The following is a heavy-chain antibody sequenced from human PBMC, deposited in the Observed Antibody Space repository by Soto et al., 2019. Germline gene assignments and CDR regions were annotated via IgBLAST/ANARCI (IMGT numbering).Heavy chain of an antibody. J-gene: IGHJ6*02. Sequence: PGESLKISCKGSGYSFTSYWISWVRQMPGKGLEWMGRIDPSDSYTNYSPSFQGRVTISADKSISTAYLQWSSLKASDTTMYYCASSPRGYCSSTSCRELGNYSGMDVWGQGTTVTVSS. CDR3: ASSPRGYCSSTSCRELGNYSGMDV. V-gene: IGHV5-10-1*01. CDR2: IDPSDSYT. CDR1: GYSFTSYW. D-gene: IGHD2-2*01.